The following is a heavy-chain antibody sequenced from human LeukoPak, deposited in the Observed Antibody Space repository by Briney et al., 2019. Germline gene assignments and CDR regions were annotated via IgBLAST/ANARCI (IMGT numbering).Heavy chain of an antibody. Sequence: PSETLSLTCTVSGASIRNYYWTWIRQPAGKGLEWIGRMYSTGSTIYNPSLKSRVTMSVDTSKNQFSLTLSSVTAADTAVYYCARTRTYYMDVWAKGTTVTVSS. CDR2: MYSTGST. V-gene: IGHV4-4*07. J-gene: IGHJ6*03. CDR1: GASIRNYY. CDR3: ARTRTYYMDV.